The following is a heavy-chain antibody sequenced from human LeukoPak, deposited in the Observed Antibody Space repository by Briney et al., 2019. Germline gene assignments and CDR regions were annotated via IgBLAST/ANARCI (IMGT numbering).Heavy chain of an antibody. V-gene: IGHV3-30-3*01. Sequence: GGSLRLSCAASGFTFSSYAMHWVRQAPGKGLEWVAVISYDGSNKYYADSVKGRFTISRDNSKNTLYLQMNSLRAEDTAVYYCARGRGSYSVLDYWGQGTLVTVSS. CDR2: ISYDGSNK. J-gene: IGHJ4*02. CDR1: GFTFSSYA. CDR3: ARGRGSYSVLDY. D-gene: IGHD1-26*01.